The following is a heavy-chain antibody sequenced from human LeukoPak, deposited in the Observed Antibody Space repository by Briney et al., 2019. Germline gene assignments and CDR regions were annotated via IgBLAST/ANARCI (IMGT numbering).Heavy chain of an antibody. CDR2: ISESGTTI. Sequence: GGSLRLSCAASGLSVRTYNMNWVRQAPGKGLEWISFISESGTTISYADSVKGRFTASRDIAKNSLYLQMNSLRDEDTAVYYCAGAFDIWGHGTMVTVSS. CDR1: GLSVRTYN. V-gene: IGHV3-48*02. J-gene: IGHJ3*02. CDR3: AGAFDI.